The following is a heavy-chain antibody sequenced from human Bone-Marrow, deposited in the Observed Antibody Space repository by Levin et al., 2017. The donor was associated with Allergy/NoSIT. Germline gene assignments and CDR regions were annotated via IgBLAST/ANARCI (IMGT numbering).Heavy chain of an antibody. CDR3: AKNRRVTFSGGPPSDYYGMDV. J-gene: IGHJ6*02. D-gene: IGHD3-16*01. CDR1: GLRFTTYT. CDR2: FSSNNRYT. Sequence: GGSLRLSCELSGLRFTTYTMNWVRQAPGKGLEWVSSFSSNNRYTFYADSVRGRFTVSRDSTANSVDLQMNSLRVEDTGVYYCAKNRRVTFSGGPPSDYYGMDVWGQGTTVIVSS. V-gene: IGHV3-21*03.